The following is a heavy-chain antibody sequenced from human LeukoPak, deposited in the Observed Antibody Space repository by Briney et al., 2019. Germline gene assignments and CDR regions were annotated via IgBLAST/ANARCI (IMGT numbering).Heavy chain of an antibody. CDR3: ARAPLVERYYYYYYMDV. J-gene: IGHJ6*03. V-gene: IGHV1-8*01. CDR2: MNPNSGNT. D-gene: IGHD6-6*01. CDR1: GYTFTSYD. Sequence: ASVTVSFKASGYTFTSYDINWVRQATGQGLEWMGWMNPNSGNTGYAQKFQGRVTMTRNTSMTTAYMELSSLRSEDTAVYYCARAPLVERYYYYYYMDVWGKGTTVTVSS.